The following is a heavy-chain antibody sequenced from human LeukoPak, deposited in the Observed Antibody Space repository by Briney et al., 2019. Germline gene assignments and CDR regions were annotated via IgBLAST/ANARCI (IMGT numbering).Heavy chain of an antibody. V-gene: IGHV4-34*01. CDR1: GGSFSGYY. D-gene: IGHD1-26*01. CDR3: ASRWSMAAFDI. CDR2: INHSGST. J-gene: IGHJ3*02. Sequence: SETLSLTCAVYGGSFSGYYWSWIRQPPGKGLEWIGEINHSGSTNYNPSLKSRVTMSVDTSKNQFSLKLSSVTAADTAVYYCASRWSMAAFDIWGQGTMVTVSS.